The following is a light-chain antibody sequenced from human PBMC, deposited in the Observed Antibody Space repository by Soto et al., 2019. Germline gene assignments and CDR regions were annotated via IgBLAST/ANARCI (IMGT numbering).Light chain of an antibody. CDR1: QSVSNNY. J-gene: IGKJ1*01. CDR2: GAS. V-gene: IGKV3-20*01. Sequence: EIVLTQSPGTLSLSPGERATLSCRASQSVSNNYLAWYQQKPGQAPRLLIYGASNRATGIPDRFSSSGYGTDFTLTISSLEPEDFAVYYCQQYGSSGTFGQGPKVEIK. CDR3: QQYGSSGT.